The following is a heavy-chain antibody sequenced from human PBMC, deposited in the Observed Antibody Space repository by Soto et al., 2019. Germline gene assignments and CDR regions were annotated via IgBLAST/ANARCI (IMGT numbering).Heavy chain of an antibody. CDR2: MYHGGRA. V-gene: IGHV4-59*02. CDR3: ARDPGYCTNGVCPIFDF. CDR1: GDSVTNYF. Sequence: SETLSLTCTVSGDSVTNYFWSWMRQPPGKGLEWIGHMYHGGRANYSPSLKSRVTMSLDSSRNQFSLNLSSVTAADTAFYFCARDPGYCTNGVCPIFDFWGQGLLIT. J-gene: IGHJ4*02. D-gene: IGHD2-8*01.